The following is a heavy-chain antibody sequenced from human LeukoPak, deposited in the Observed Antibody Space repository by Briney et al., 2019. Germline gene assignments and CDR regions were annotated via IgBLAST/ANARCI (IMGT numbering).Heavy chain of an antibody. J-gene: IGHJ5*02. CDR1: GGSISSGDYY. V-gene: IGHV4-30-4*01. Sequence: YPSETLSLTCTVSGGSISSGDYYWSWIRQPPGKGLEWIAYISHSGGTYYNPSLKSRATISLDTSRNQFSLKLSSVTAADTAVYYCARDFQGGPNDPWGRGTLVTVSS. CDR3: ARDFQGGPNDP. CDR2: ISHSGGT. D-gene: IGHD2-15*01.